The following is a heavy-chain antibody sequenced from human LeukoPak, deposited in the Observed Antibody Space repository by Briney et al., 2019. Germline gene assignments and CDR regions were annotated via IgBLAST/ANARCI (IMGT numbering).Heavy chain of an antibody. CDR2: ISGSGGST. Sequence: PGGSLRLSCVASGFTFGNVVMSWVRQAPGKGLEWVSAISGSGGSTYYADSVKGRFTISRDNSKNTLYLQMNSLRAEDTAVYYCAKVKVTAAGLFDYWGQGTLVTVSS. D-gene: IGHD6-13*01. J-gene: IGHJ4*02. CDR3: AKVKVTAAGLFDY. V-gene: IGHV3-23*01. CDR1: GFTFGNVV.